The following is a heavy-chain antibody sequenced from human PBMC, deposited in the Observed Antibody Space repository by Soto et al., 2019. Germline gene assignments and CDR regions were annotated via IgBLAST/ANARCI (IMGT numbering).Heavy chain of an antibody. CDR3: ARGIVNFAFDI. V-gene: IGHV4-34*01. D-gene: IGHD1-26*01. Sequence: KSSETLSLTCAVYGGSFSGDYWSWIRQPRVEGLEWMGEINNNGSPNNTPSLKSRVTISVDTSKTQFSMKLSSVPAADTAVYYCARGIVNFAFDIWGKGTMVTVSS. J-gene: IGHJ3*02. CDR1: GGSFSGDY. CDR2: INNNGSP.